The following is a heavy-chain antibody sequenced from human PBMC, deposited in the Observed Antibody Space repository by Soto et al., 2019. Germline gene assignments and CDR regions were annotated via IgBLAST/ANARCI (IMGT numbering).Heavy chain of an antibody. CDR3: ARSLNYYGSGSYYGMDV. Sequence: LRLSCAASGFTFSSYAMSWVRRAPGKGLEWVSAISGSGGSTYYADSVKGRFTISRDNSKNTLYLQMNSLRAEDTAVYYCARSLNYYGSGSYYGMDVWGQGTTVTVSS. D-gene: IGHD3-10*01. V-gene: IGHV3-23*01. CDR1: GFTFSSYA. CDR2: ISGSGGST. J-gene: IGHJ6*02.